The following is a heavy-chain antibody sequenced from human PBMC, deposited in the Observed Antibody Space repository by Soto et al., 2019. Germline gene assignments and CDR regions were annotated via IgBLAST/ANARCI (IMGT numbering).Heavy chain of an antibody. V-gene: IGHV3-21*01. D-gene: IGHD2-15*01. Sequence: EVQLVESGGGLVKPGGSLRLSCAASGFTFSSYSMNWVRQAPGKGLEWVSSISSSSSYIYYADSVKGRFTISRDNAKNSLYLQMNSLRAEDTAVSYCARGVDYYYYYMDVWGKGTTVTVSS. J-gene: IGHJ6*03. CDR3: ARGVDYYYYYMDV. CDR2: ISSSSSYI. CDR1: GFTFSSYS.